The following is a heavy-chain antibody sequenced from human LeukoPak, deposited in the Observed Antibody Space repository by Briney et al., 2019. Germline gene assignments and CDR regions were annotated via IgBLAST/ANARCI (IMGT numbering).Heavy chain of an antibody. V-gene: IGHV3-21*01. Sequence: PGGSLRLSCAGSGFTFNGYSMNWVRQAPGKGLEWASSISTSSSYIYYADSVKGRFTISRDNARNSLYLQMNSLRAEDTAVYYCARVFVVYSSSWYPDYWGQGTLVTVSS. J-gene: IGHJ4*02. CDR2: ISTSSSYI. D-gene: IGHD6-13*01. CDR3: ARVFVVYSSSWYPDY. CDR1: GFTFNGYS.